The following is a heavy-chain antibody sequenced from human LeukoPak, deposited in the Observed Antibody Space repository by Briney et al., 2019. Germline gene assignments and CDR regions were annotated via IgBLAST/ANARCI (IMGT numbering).Heavy chain of an antibody. V-gene: IGHV3-23*01. J-gene: IGHJ6*03. CDR3: AKVHYDILTGYLIDPYYYYYYMDV. Sequence: GGSLRLSCAASGFTFNNYAMSWVRQAPGKGLEWVSAISGSGDSTYYADSVKGRFTISRDNSKNTLYLQMNSLRAEDTAVYYCAKVHYDILTGYLIDPYYYYYYMDVWGKGTTVTVSS. CDR1: GFTFNNYA. CDR2: ISGSGDST. D-gene: IGHD3-9*01.